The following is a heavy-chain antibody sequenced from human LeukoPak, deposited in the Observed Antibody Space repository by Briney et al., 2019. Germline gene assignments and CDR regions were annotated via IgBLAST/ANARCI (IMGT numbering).Heavy chain of an antibody. V-gene: IGHV4-59*01. J-gene: IGHJ4*02. CDR2: IYYSGST. CDR3: ARGLWFGELYLDY. CDR1: GGPISSYY. D-gene: IGHD3-10*01. Sequence: PSETLSLTCTVSGGPISSYYWSWIRQPPGKGLEWIGYIYYSGSTNYNPSLKSRVTISVDTSKNQFSLKLSSVTAADTAVFYCARGLWFGELYLDYWGQGTLVTVSS.